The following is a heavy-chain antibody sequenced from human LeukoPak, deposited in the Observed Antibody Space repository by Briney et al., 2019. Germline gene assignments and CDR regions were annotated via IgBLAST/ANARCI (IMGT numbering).Heavy chain of an antibody. CDR3: ATLGETSGWYPDH. CDR1: GFTVSGSA. Sequence: GGSLRLSGAASGFTVSGSAMHWVRQASGKGLEWLGRVRSKGYNYATAYGASVKDRFIISRDDSKSTAYLQMSSLKSEDTAVYYCATLGETSGWYPDHWGQGTLVTVSS. D-gene: IGHD6-19*01. V-gene: IGHV3-73*01. CDR2: VRSKGYNYAT. J-gene: IGHJ4*02.